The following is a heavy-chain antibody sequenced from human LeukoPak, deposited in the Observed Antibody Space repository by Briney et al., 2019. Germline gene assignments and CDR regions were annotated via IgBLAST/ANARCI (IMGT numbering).Heavy chain of an antibody. CDR2: INPTGGST. D-gene: IGHD6-6*01. V-gene: IGHV1-46*01. Sequence: ASVKVSCKASGYTFPSYFMHWVRQAPGQRLEWMGIINPTGGSTTYAQKFQGRVTMTRDTSTSTVYMELSSLRSDDTAVYYCARTAARRFDYWGQGTLVTVSS. CDR1: GYTFPSYF. CDR3: ARTAARRFDY. J-gene: IGHJ4*02.